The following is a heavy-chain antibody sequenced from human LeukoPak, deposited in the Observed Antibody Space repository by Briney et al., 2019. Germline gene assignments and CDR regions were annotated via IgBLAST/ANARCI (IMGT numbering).Heavy chain of an antibody. CDR2: ISSSSSYI. D-gene: IGHD2-2*01. Sequence: GGSLRLSCAVSGFTFSSYSMNWVRQAPGKGLEWVSSISSSSSYIYYADSVKGRFTISRDNAKNSLYLQMNSLRAEDTAVYYCAVRYCSSTSCSLFWGQGTLVTVSS. CDR3: AVRYCSSTSCSLF. V-gene: IGHV3-21*01. CDR1: GFTFSSYS. J-gene: IGHJ4*02.